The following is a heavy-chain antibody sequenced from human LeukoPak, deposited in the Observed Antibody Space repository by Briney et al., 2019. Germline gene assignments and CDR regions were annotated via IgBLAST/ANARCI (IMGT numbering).Heavy chain of an antibody. CDR3: ARVAVAAHYFAY. V-gene: IGHV3-21*01. Sequence: PGGSLRLSCAASGFTFSSYRMNWVRQAPGKGLEWVSSISSSSSYIYYADSVKGRFTISRDNAKNSLYLQMNSLRAEDTAVYYCARVAVAAHYFAYWGQGTLVTVSS. J-gene: IGHJ4*02. D-gene: IGHD6-13*01. CDR2: ISSSSSYI. CDR1: GFTFSSYR.